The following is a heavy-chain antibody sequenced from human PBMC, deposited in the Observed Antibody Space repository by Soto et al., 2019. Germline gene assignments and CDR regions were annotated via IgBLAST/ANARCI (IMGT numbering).Heavy chain of an antibody. Sequence: EVQLVESGGGLIPPGGSLRLSCVVSGFTVSSTNYMSWVRQAPGKGLEWVSVIYSGGTTYYADSVKGRFTISRDNSKNTLYPQMNSLRAEDTAVYYCHGYGYWGQGTLVTVSS. J-gene: IGHJ4*02. CDR3: HGYGY. CDR1: GFTVSSTNY. V-gene: IGHV3-53*01. CDR2: IYSGGTT. D-gene: IGHD5-12*01.